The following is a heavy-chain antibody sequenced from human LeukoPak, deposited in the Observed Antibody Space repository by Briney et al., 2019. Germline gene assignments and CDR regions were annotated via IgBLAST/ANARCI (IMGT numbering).Heavy chain of an antibody. J-gene: IGHJ4*02. CDR2: ISSSSSYI. Sequence: GGSLRLSCAASGFTFSSYSMNWVRQAPGKGLEWVSSISSSSSYIYYADSVKGRFTISRDNAKNSLYLQMNSLRDEDTAVYYCASLDTAMVPLDYWGQGTLVTVSS. V-gene: IGHV3-21*01. CDR1: GFTFSSYS. CDR3: ASLDTAMVPLDY. D-gene: IGHD5-18*01.